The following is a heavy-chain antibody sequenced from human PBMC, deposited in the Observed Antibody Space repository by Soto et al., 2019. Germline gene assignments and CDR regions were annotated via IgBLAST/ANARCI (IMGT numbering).Heavy chain of an antibody. Sequence: EVQLVESGGGLVQPGGSLRLSCAASGFTFDDYSMHWVRQAPGKGLEWVSGISWNSDFIGYADFVRGRFTISRDDAKNSLYLQMNSLRAEDTALYYCAKRACTSTTCHNYFDFWGQATLVTVSS. J-gene: IGHJ4*02. CDR1: GFTFDDYS. D-gene: IGHD2-2*02. V-gene: IGHV3-9*01. CDR2: ISWNSDFI. CDR3: AKRACTSTTCHNYFDF.